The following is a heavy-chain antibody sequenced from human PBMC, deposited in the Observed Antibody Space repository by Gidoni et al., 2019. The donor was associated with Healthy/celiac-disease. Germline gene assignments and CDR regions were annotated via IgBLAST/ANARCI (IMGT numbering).Heavy chain of an antibody. CDR2: ISSSSSYI. J-gene: IGHJ3*02. CDR1: GFTFSSYR. V-gene: IGHV3-21*01. Sequence: EVQLVESGGGLVKPGGSLRLSWAASGFTFSSYRMNWVRQAPGKGLEWVSSISSSSSYIYYADSVKGRFTISRDNAKNSLYLQMNSLRAEDTAVYYCARADPPYYDSSGYYSGGAFDIWGQGTMVTVSS. CDR3: ARADPPYYDSSGYYSGGAFDI. D-gene: IGHD3-22*01.